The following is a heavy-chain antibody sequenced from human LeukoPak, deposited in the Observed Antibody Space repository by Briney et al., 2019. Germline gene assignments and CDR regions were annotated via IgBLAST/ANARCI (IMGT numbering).Heavy chain of an antibody. D-gene: IGHD6-13*01. CDR3: ARGDSSSWYCLDY. J-gene: IGHJ4*02. V-gene: IGHV3-20*04. CDR1: GFTFPNAG. Sequence: GGSLRLSCAAFGFTFPNAGMSWVRQAPGKGLEWVSGINWNGGSTGYADSVKGRFTISRDNAKNSLYLQMNSLRAEDTALYYCARGDSSSWYCLDYWGQGTLVTVSS. CDR2: INWNGGST.